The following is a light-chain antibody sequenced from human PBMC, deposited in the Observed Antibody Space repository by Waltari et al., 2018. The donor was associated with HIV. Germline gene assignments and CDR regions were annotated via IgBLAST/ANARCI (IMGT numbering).Light chain of an antibody. CDR1: QNIDSN. J-gene: IGKJ4*01. Sequence: EILMTQSPATLSVPPGERDTLSCRASQNIDSNLAWYQQKPGQAPRLLIYAVSTRATGIPARFSGSGSGREFTLTISSLQSEDFAVYYCQQYNDWPPLTFGGGTKVDLK. CDR2: AVS. CDR3: QQYNDWPPLT. V-gene: IGKV3-15*01.